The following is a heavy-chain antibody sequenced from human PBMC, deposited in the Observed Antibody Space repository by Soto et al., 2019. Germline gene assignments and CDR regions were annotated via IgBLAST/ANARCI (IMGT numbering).Heavy chain of an antibody. Sequence: GWSLRLSCASSGFTFISYGMHWVRQAPGKGLEWAGVISYDGSNKYYADSVKGRFTISRDNSKNTLYLQMNSLRAEDTAVYYCAKDMVYGMDVWGQGTTVTVSS. CDR1: GFTFISYG. J-gene: IGHJ6*02. D-gene: IGHD2-8*01. V-gene: IGHV3-30*18. CDR3: AKDMVYGMDV. CDR2: ISYDGSNK.